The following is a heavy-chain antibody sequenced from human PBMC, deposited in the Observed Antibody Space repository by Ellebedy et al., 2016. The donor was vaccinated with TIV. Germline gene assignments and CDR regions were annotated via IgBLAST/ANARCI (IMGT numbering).Heavy chain of an antibody. D-gene: IGHD4-17*01. CDR1: GFPFSSCS. Sequence: GESPKISCAASGFPFSSCSMSWLRHAPGKGLYWVSSISSHVGSTIYADSVKGRFTISRDNSKNTLYLQMNSLRADDTAIYYCAKNMRTVNTTIDYWGHGTLVTVSS. CDR3: AKNMRTVNTTIDY. J-gene: IGHJ4*01. V-gene: IGHV3-23*01. CDR2: ISSHVGST.